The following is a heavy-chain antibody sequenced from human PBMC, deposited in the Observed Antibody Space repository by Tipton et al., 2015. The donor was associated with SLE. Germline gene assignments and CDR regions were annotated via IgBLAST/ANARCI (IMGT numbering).Heavy chain of an antibody. CDR2: INHRGST. CDR1: GGSFSGYY. D-gene: IGHD1-26*01. CDR3: ARGSSGSYGGAFDI. J-gene: IGHJ3*02. Sequence: TLSLTCAVYGGSFSGYYWSWIRQPPGKGLEWIGEINHRGSTNYNPSLKSRVTISVDTSKNQFSLKLSSVTAADTAVYYCARGSSGSYGGAFDIWGQGTMVTVSS. V-gene: IGHV4-34*01.